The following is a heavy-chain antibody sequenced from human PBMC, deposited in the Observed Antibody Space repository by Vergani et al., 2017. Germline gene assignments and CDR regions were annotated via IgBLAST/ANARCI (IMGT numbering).Heavy chain of an antibody. D-gene: IGHD3-16*02. CDR2: VSPYNGHT. CDR1: GYSFINYG. CDR3: AGEGFYVNIRGTYHPPSYYGMGV. J-gene: IGHJ6*02. Sequence: QSQLVQSGDEVKKPGASVKVSCKTSGYSFINYGISWARQAPGQGLEWLGWVSPYNGHTNYGQKIQGRVTMTTDTSTRTAYMQLRSLTFDDTAVYYCAGEGFYVNIRGTYHPPSYYGMGVWGQGTKVTVAS. V-gene: IGHV1-18*01.